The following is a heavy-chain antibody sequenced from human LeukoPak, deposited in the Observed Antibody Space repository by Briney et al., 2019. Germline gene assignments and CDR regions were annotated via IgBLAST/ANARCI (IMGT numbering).Heavy chain of an antibody. Sequence: SETLSLTCTVSGGSISSYYWSWIRQPAGKGLEWIGRIYTSGSTNYNPSLKSRVTMSVDTSKNQFSLKLSSVTAADTAVYYCARGIAAAGTRGRYYYYYMDVWGKGTTVTVSS. CDR1: GGSISSYY. J-gene: IGHJ6*03. D-gene: IGHD6-13*01. CDR2: IYTSGST. V-gene: IGHV4-4*07. CDR3: ARGIAAAGTRGRYYYYYMDV.